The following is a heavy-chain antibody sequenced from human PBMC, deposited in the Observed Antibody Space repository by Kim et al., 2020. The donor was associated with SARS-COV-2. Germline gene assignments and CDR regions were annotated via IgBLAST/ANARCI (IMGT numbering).Heavy chain of an antibody. Sequence: GGSLRLSCAASGFTFSRSAMHWVRQVPGKGLEWVAVISDNERNKDYADSVKGRFTISRDNSENTLFLEMNSLKIEDTAIYYCAKDDLGSIDYWGQGTQVT. CDR2: ISDNERNK. CDR1: GFTFSRSA. D-gene: IGHD5-12*01. V-gene: IGHV3-30*04. CDR3: AKDDLGSIDY. J-gene: IGHJ4*02.